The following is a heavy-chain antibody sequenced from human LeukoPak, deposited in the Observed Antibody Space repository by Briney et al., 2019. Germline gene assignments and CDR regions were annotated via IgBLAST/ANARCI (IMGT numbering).Heavy chain of an antibody. V-gene: IGHV3-11*04. CDR3: ASGRYGYFDD. CDR1: GFTFSDYY. Sequence: KSGGSLRLSCAASGFTFSDYYMSWMRQAPGKGLEWVSYISSSGSTKYYADSVKGRFTISRDNAKNSLYLQMNSLRAEDTAVYYCASGRYGYFDDCGQGTLVTVSS. D-gene: IGHD5-18*01. CDR2: ISSSGSTK. J-gene: IGHJ4*02.